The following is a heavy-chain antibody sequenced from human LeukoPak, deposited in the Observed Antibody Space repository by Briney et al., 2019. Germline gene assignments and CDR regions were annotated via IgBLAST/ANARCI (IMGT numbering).Heavy chain of an antibody. CDR1: GFTFSSYG. J-gene: IGHJ4*02. D-gene: IGHD2-15*01. CDR3: AKAHPNGYCSGGSCYPDY. V-gene: IGHV3-30*18. CDR2: ISYDGSNK. Sequence: GGSLRLSCAASGFTFSSYGMHWVRQAPGKGLEWVAVISYDGSNKYYADSVKGRFTISRDNSKNTLYLQMNSLRAEDTAVYYCAKAHPNGYCSGGSCYPDYWGQGTLVTVSS.